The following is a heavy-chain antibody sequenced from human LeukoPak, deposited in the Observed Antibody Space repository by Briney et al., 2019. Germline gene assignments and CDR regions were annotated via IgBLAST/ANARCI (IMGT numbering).Heavy chain of an antibody. CDR1: GCTFTGYY. J-gene: IGHJ4*02. V-gene: IGHV1-2*02. Sequence: ASVKVSCKASGCTFTGYYMHWVRQAPGQGLEWMGWIKPDSGGTKYAQNFQGRVTMTRDTSTNTAYMDLSRLTSDDTAVYFCARGRHFDSDGYYSAFYFDSWGQGNLLIVSS. D-gene: IGHD3-22*01. CDR2: IKPDSGGT. CDR3: ARGRHFDSDGYYSAFYFDS.